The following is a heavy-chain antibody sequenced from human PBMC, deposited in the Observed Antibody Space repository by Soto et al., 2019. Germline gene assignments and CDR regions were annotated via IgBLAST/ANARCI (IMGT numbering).Heavy chain of an antibody. CDR2: ITPIYPTT. CDR3: ARIPRYSFPTSDDLDS. J-gene: IGHJ4*02. V-gene: IGHV1-69*15. CDR1: GGTFYTYT. D-gene: IGHD5-18*01. Sequence: VKVSCKASGGTFYTYTFSWVRQAPGQGLEWMGSITPIYPTTNYAEKFQGRLTVTADGSTNTAYMELNSLTSEDTAVYYCARIPRYSFPTSDDLDSWGQGTLVTVSS.